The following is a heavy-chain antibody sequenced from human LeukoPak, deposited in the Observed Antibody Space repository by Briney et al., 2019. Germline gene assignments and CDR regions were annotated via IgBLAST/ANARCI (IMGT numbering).Heavy chain of an antibody. V-gene: IGHV4-34*01. J-gene: IGHJ4*02. Sequence: PSETLSLTCAVYGGSFSGYYWSWIRQPPGKGLEWIGEINHSGSTNYNPSLKSRVTISVGTSKNQFSLKLSSVTAADTAVYYCARMGRVVNRRYYFDYWGQGTLVTVSS. CDR2: INHSGST. CDR3: ARMGRVVNRRYYFDY. D-gene: IGHD2-15*01. CDR1: GGSFSGYY.